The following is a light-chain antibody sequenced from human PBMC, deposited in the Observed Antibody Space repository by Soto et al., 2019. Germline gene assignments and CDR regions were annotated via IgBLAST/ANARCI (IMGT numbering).Light chain of an antibody. Sequence: DIQMTQSPSTLSASVGDRVTITCRASQSISSWLAWYQQKPGKAPKLLIYDASSLESGVPSRFSGSGSGTEFTLIVSSLLHYDFATYYCQQYYSYQVTVGQGTKVEIK. CDR3: QQYYSYQVT. CDR1: QSISSW. CDR2: DAS. J-gene: IGKJ1*01. V-gene: IGKV1-5*01.